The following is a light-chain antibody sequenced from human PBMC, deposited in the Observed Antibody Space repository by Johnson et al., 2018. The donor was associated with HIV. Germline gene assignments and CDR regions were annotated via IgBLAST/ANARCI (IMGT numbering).Light chain of an antibody. CDR2: DNN. J-gene: IGLJ1*01. V-gene: IGLV1-51*01. Sequence: QSILTQPPSVSAAPGQKVTISCSGSSSNIGNNYVSWYQQLPGTAPKLLIYDNNMRPSGIPDRFSGSKSGTSAALGITGVQTGDEADYYCGTWDSSLSANVFGTGIRVTVL. CDR3: GTWDSSLSANV. CDR1: SSNIGNNY.